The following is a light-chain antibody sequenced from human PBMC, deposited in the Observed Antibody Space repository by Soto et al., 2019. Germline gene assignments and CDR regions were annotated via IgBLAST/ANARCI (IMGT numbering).Light chain of an antibody. V-gene: IGKV3-15*01. CDR2: AAS. CDR1: QRVGRN. J-gene: IGKJ3*01. CDR3: QEYSKWPLFT. Sequence: EIVVTQSPGILSVSPGDRATLSCRASQRVGRNLAWYQQKPVQSPTLLIYAASTRATGLPARFSGTVSGTDFPLTIRSLQSEDFAVYYCQEYSKWPLFTFGPGTRV.